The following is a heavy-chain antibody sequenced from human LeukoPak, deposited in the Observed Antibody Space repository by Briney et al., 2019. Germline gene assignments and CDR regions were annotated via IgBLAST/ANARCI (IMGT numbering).Heavy chain of an antibody. CDR1: GGSISSYY. D-gene: IGHD3-10*01. J-gene: IGHJ5*02. V-gene: IGHV4-59*08. Sequence: PSEALSLTCTVSGGSISSYYWSWIRQPPGKGLEWIGYIYYSGSTNYNPSLKSRVTISVDTSKNQFSLKLSSVTAADTAVYYCARHIKTYYYGSGGFDPWGQGTLVTVSS. CDR2: IYYSGST. CDR3: ARHIKTYYYGSGGFDP.